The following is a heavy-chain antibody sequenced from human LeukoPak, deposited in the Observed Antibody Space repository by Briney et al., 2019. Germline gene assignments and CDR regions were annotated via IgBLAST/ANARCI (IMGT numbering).Heavy chain of an antibody. D-gene: IGHD3-10*01. Sequence: GGSLRLSCVASGFTLSSYWMSWVRQAPGKGLEWVANIDGDGSTEAYVNSLKGRFTISRDNAKNSLYLQMNNLRVEDTAVYYCARGGAAFGESVYWGQGTLVTVSS. J-gene: IGHJ4*02. CDR2: IDGDGSTE. V-gene: IGHV3-7*01. CDR1: GFTLSSYW. CDR3: ARGGAAFGESVY.